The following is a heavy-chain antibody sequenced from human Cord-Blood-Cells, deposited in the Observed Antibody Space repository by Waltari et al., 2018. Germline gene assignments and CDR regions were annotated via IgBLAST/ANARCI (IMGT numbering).Heavy chain of an antibody. V-gene: IGHV3-23*01. CDR2: ISGRGGST. CDR3: AKEPRFLEWLFDAFDI. Sequence: EVQLLESGGGLVQPGGSLRLSCAASGFTFSSYAMSWVRQAPGKGLEWVSAISGRGGSTYYADSVKGRFTISRDNSKNTLYLQMNSLRAEDTAVYYCAKEPRFLEWLFDAFDIWGQGTMVTVSS. D-gene: IGHD3-3*01. CDR1: GFTFSSYA. J-gene: IGHJ3*02.